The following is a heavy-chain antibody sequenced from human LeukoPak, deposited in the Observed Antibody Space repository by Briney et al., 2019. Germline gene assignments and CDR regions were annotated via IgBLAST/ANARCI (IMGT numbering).Heavy chain of an antibody. J-gene: IGHJ5*02. CDR3: ARGCGELQRDWFDP. CDR1: GGSFSGYC. CDR2: INHSGST. Sequence: PSETLSLTCAVYGGSFSGYCWSWIRQPPGKGLEWIREINHSGSTNYNPSLKSRVTISVDTSKNQLSLKLSSVTAADTAVYYCARGCGELQRDWFDPWGQGTLVTVSS. D-gene: IGHD4-17*01. V-gene: IGHV4-34*01.